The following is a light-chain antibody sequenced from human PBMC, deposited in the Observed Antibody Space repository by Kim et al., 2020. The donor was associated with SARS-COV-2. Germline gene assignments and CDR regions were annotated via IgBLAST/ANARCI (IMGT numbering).Light chain of an antibody. J-gene: IGKJ2*01. CDR2: KAS. Sequence: DIQMTQSPSTLSASVGDRVTITCRASQTISSWLAWYQQKPGKAPKLLISKASSLESGVPSRFSGSGSGTEFTLTVSSLQPDDFATYSCQQYKSYPYTFGQGTKVDIK. CDR3: QQYKSYPYT. CDR1: QTISSW. V-gene: IGKV1-5*03.